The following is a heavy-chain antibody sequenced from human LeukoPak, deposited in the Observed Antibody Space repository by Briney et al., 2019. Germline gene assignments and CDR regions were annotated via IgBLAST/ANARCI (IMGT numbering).Heavy chain of an antibody. V-gene: IGHV3-74*01. CDR3: ARGVGYCSSTSCYWWFGP. Sequence: GGSLRLSCAASGSTFSSYWMHWVRQAPGKGLVWVSRINSDGSSTSYADSVKGRFTISRDNAKNTLYLQMNSLRAEDTAVYYCARGVGYCSSTSCYWWFGPWGQGTLVTVSS. CDR2: INSDGSST. J-gene: IGHJ5*02. CDR1: GSTFSSYW. D-gene: IGHD2-2*01.